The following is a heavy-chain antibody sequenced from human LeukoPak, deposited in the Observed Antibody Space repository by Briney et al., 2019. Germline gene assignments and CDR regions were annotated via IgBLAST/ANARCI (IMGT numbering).Heavy chain of an antibody. CDR2: ISSSGSTI. V-gene: IGHV3-48*03. D-gene: IGHD5-18*01. CDR1: GFTFSSYE. CDR3: ARGSHIRGYSYGPFDY. Sequence: GGSLRLSCAASGFTFSSYEMNWVRQAPGKGLEWVSYISSSGSTIYYADSVKGRFTISRDNAKTSLYLQMNRLRDEDTAVYYCARGSHIRGYSYGPFDYWGQGTLVTVSS. J-gene: IGHJ4*02.